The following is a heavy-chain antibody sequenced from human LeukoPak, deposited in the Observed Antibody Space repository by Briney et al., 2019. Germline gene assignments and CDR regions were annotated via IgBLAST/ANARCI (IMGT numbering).Heavy chain of an antibody. D-gene: IGHD3-10*01. CDR2: INAGNGNT. V-gene: IGHV1-3*01. J-gene: IGHJ4*02. Sequence: ASVKVSCKASGYTFTSYAMHWVRQAPGQRLEWMGWINAGNGNTKYSQKFQGRVTITRDTSASTAYMELSSLRSEDSAVYYCARDQFGELFRDWGQGTLVTVSS. CDR3: ARDQFGELFRD. CDR1: GYTFTSYA.